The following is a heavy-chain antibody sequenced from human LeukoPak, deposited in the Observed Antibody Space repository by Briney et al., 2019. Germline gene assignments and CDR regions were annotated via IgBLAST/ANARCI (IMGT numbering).Heavy chain of an antibody. CDR2: IIPIFGTA. Sequence: ASVKVSCKASGGTFSSYAISWVRQAPGQGLEWMGGIIPIFGTANYAQKFQGRVTITTDESTSTAYMELSSLRSEDTAVYYCARVAVAESGYSYGYYFDYWGQGTLVTVSS. V-gene: IGHV1-69*05. CDR3: ARVAVAESGYSYGYYFDY. J-gene: IGHJ4*02. D-gene: IGHD5-18*01. CDR1: GGTFSSYA.